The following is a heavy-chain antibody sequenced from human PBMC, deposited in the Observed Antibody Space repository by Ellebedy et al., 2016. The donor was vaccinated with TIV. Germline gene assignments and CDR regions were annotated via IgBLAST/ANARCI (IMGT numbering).Heavy chain of an antibody. Sequence: GGSLRLXXAASGFTFSSYGMHWVRQAPGKGLEWVAVIWYDGSNKYYADSVKGRFTISRDNSKNTLYLQMNSLRAEDTSVYYCARKTHDCGDYDYYYGMDVWGQGTTVTVSS. CDR2: IWYDGSNK. J-gene: IGHJ6*02. V-gene: IGHV3-33*01. CDR1: GFTFSSYG. D-gene: IGHD4-17*01. CDR3: ARKTHDCGDYDYYYGMDV.